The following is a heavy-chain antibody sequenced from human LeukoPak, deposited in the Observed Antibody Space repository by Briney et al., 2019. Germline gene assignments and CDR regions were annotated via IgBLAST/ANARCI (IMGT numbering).Heavy chain of an antibody. Sequence: GASVKVSCKASGYTFTGYYMHWVRQAPGQGLEWMGGIIPIFGTANYAQKFQGRVTITADESTSTAYMELSSLRSEDTAVYYCARLWWDLSNGFDYWGQGTLVTVSS. CDR1: GYTFTGYY. J-gene: IGHJ4*02. CDR3: ARLWWDLSNGFDY. D-gene: IGHD4/OR15-4a*01. CDR2: IIPIFGTA. V-gene: IGHV1-69*13.